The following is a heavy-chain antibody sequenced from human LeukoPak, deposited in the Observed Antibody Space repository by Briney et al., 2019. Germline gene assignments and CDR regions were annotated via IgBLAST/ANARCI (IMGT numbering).Heavy chain of an antibody. CDR3: TWMATIFTVDY. CDR1: GFTFSDDW. Sequence: SGGSLRLSCVVSGFTFSDDWMSWVRQAPGKGLEWVARIRNDRITDYAAPVQGRFSISRDNSKNTFYLQMNSLRTEDTGMYFCTWMATIFTVDYWGQGTLVTVSS. V-gene: IGHV3-15*01. D-gene: IGHD5-12*01. CDR2: IRNDRIT. J-gene: IGHJ4*02.